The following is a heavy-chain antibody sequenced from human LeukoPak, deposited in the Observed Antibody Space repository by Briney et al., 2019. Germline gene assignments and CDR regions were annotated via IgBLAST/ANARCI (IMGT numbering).Heavy chain of an antibody. CDR3: ARISWFPPYYYDSRGYQKGGDFDY. Sequence: KTGGSLRLSCAASGFTFSSYSMNWVRQAPGKGLEWVSSISSSSSYIYYADSVKGRFTISRDNAKNSLYLQMNSLRAEDTAVYYCARISWFPPYYYDSRGYQKGGDFDYGGQGTLVTVSS. D-gene: IGHD3-22*01. V-gene: IGHV3-21*01. CDR2: ISSSSSYI. J-gene: IGHJ4*02. CDR1: GFTFSSYS.